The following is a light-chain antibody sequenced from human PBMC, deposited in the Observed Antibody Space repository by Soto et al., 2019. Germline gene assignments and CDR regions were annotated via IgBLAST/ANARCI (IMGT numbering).Light chain of an antibody. CDR3: ATWDDSLNGYV. CDR1: NSNIGSNT. CDR2: TNN. Sequence: QSVLTQLPSASGTPGQRVTISCSGSNSNIGSNTVNWYQHLPGTAPKLLIYTNNQRPSGVPDRFSGSKSGTSASLAISGLQSEDEGDYYCATWDDSLNGYVFGTGTKVTVL. V-gene: IGLV1-44*01. J-gene: IGLJ1*01.